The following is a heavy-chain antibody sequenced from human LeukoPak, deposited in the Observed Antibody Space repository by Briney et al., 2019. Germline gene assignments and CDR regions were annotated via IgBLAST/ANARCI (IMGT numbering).Heavy chain of an antibody. D-gene: IGHD6-13*01. Sequence: PSETLSLTCTVSGGSISSYYWSWIRQPPGKGLEWIGYIYYSGSTNYNPSLKSRVTISVDTSKNQFSLKLSSVTAADTAVYYCARGEAAAGPWLGWFDPWGQGTLVTVSS. J-gene: IGHJ5*02. CDR1: GGSISSYY. CDR2: IYYSGST. V-gene: IGHV4-59*01. CDR3: ARGEAAAGPWLGWFDP.